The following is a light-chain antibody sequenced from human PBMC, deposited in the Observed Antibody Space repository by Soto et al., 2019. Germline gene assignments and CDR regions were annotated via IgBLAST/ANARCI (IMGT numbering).Light chain of an antibody. CDR1: QTINSW. J-gene: IGKJ2*01. CDR3: QQYECIPYT. Sequence: DIQMTQSPSPLSASVRDRVTITCRASQTINSWLAWYQQRPGKAPRLLIYKASTLERGVPSRFSGCGSGTEFTLNISALQPDDFVTYYYQQYECIPYTLGQGTKLDIK. CDR2: KAS. V-gene: IGKV1-5*03.